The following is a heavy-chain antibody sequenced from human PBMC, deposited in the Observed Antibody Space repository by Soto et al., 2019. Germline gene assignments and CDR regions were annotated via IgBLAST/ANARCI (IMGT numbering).Heavy chain of an antibody. V-gene: IGHV3-7*01. CDR1: GFSFSYSY. Sequence: EVQLVESGGGLVQPGGSLRLSCAASGFSFSYSYMSWVRQAPGKGLEWVANIKQDGSETYYVNSLKGRFTISRDNAESSVYLHMNSLRVEDTAVYYCARGSDYGDNWFDPWGRGTLVTVSS. J-gene: IGHJ5*02. CDR3: ARGSDYGDNWFDP. D-gene: IGHD4-17*01. CDR2: IKQDGSET.